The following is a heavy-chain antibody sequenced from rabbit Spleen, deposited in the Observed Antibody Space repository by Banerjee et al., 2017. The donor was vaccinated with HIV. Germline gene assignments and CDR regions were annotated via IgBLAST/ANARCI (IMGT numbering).Heavy chain of an antibody. J-gene: IGHJ4*01. V-gene: IGHV1S40*01. CDR3: ARELNNGRNL. Sequence: QSLEESGGDLVKPGASLTLTCTASGVSFSSSSYMCWVRQAPGKGLEWIACIDSGSSGFTYFATWAKGRFTCSKTSSTTVTLQMTRLTAADTATYFCARELNNGRNLWGPGTLVTVS. D-gene: IGHD5-1*01. CDR1: GVSFSSSSY. CDR2: IDSGSSGFT.